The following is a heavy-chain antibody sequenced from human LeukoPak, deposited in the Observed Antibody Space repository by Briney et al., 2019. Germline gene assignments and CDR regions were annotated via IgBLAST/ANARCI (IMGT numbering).Heavy chain of an antibody. CDR1: GGPFSGCF. D-gene: IGHD3-10*01. Sequence: SETLSLTCAVSGGPFSGCFWSWIRQSSGKGLEWIGEIHNSGTTNYNPSLNSRVTISEDTSKNQFYLNLSSVTAADTAVYYCAKRYYYNLGSFPFDFWGQGTLVTVSS. CDR3: AKRYYYNLGSFPFDF. J-gene: IGHJ4*02. CDR2: IHNSGTT. V-gene: IGHV4-34*01.